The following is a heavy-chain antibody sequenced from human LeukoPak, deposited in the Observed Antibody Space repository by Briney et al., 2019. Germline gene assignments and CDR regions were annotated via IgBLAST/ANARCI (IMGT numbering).Heavy chain of an antibody. CDR2: IYHTGST. CDR1: GYFISSGYY. Sequence: PSETLSLTCAVSGYFISSGYYWGWIRQPPGKGQGWIGSIYHTGSTYYNPSLKSRVTISVDTSKNQFSLKLRSVTAADTAVYYCARLTYFDWMKGFDYWGQGTLVTVSS. V-gene: IGHV4-38-2*01. D-gene: IGHD3-9*01. J-gene: IGHJ4*02. CDR3: ARLTYFDWMKGFDY.